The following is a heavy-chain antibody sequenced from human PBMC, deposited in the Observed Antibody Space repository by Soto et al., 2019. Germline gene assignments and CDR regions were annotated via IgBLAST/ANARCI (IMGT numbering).Heavy chain of an antibody. CDR1: GGSISSGGYY. CDR2: IYYSGST. J-gene: IGHJ6*02. V-gene: IGHV4-31*03. D-gene: IGHD3-10*01. CDR3: ARDAYGGGGYYYGMDV. Sequence: QVQLQESGPGLLKPSQTLSLTCTVSGGSISSGGYYWSWIRQHPGKGLEWLGYIYYSGSTYYNPSLQMRFTRSEDTSKNQFSLRLSSVTAADPALYYCARDAYGGGGYYYGMDVWGQGTTVTVSS.